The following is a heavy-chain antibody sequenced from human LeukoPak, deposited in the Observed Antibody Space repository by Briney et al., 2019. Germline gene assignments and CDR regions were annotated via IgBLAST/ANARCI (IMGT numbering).Heavy chain of an antibody. D-gene: IGHD3-10*01. CDR2: INPSGGST. V-gene: IGHV1-46*01. CDR3: ARGPTNYYGSGSYYMDV. J-gene: IGHJ6*03. CDR1: GYTFTSYY. Sequence: ASVKVSCKASGYTFTSYYMHWVRQAPGQGLEWMGIINPSGGSTSYAQKFQGRVTMTTDTSTSTAYMELRSLRSDDTAVYYCARGPTNYYGSGSYYMDVWGKGTTVTVSS.